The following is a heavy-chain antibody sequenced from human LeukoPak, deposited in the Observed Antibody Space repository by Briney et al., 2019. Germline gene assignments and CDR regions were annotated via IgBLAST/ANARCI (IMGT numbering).Heavy chain of an antibody. CDR1: GFTFSSYS. D-gene: IGHD5-24*01. Sequence: PGGSLRLSCAASGFTFSSYSMNWVRQAPGKGLEWISYIGTSSSTVYYADSVKGRFTISRDNAKNSLYLQMNSLRAEDTAVYYCTRRRPYYMDVWGKGTTVTVSS. CDR3: TRRRPYYMDV. V-gene: IGHV3-48*04. CDR2: IGTSSSTV. J-gene: IGHJ6*03.